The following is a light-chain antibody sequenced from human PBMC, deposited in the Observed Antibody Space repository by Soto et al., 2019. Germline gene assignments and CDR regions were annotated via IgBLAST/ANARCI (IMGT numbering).Light chain of an antibody. CDR2: EVS. CDR3: SSYAGSNNLVV. J-gene: IGLJ2*01. CDR1: SSDVGGYNY. Sequence: QSALTQPPSASGSPGQSVTISCTGTSSDVGGYNYVSWYQPHPGKAPKLMIYEVSKRPSGVPDRFSGSKSGNTASLTVSGLQAEDEADYYCSSYAGSNNLVVFGGGTKVTVL. V-gene: IGLV2-8*01.